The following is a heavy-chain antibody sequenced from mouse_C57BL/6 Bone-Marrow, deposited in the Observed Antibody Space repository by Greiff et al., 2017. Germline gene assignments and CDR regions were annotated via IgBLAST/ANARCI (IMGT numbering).Heavy chain of an antibody. CDR1: GFTFSDYG. CDR3: TRITTGVFPMDY. Sequence: EVKGVESGGDLVKPGGSLKLSCAASGFTFSDYGMSWVRQAPDKRLEWVATISSGGSSPYYPDSVKGRFTIFRANANNTLQLQMSRLTSEDTAMYCCTRITTGVFPMDYWDQGTSVTVSS. V-gene: IGHV5-6*01. CDR2: ISSGGSSP. J-gene: IGHJ4*01. D-gene: IGHD1-1*01.